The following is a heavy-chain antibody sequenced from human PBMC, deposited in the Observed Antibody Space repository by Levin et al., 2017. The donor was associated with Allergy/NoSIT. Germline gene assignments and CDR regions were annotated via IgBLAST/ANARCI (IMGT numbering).Heavy chain of an antibody. CDR2: INWNGGST. Sequence: LSLTCAASGFTFDDYGMSWVRQAPGKGLEWVSGINWNGGSTGYADSVKGRFTISRDNAKNSLYLQMNSLRAEDTALYCCARVTDGSGWPYFDYWGQGTLVTVSS. V-gene: IGHV3-20*04. CDR3: ARVTDGSGWPYFDY. D-gene: IGHD6-19*01. CDR1: GFTFDDYG. J-gene: IGHJ4*02.